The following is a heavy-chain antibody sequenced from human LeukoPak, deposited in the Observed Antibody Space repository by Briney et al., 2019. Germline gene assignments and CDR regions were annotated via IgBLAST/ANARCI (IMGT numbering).Heavy chain of an antibody. CDR3: ARSRYCTTTTCYVGYIDV. J-gene: IGHJ6*03. D-gene: IGHD2-2*01. V-gene: IGHV4-61*02. Sequence: SQTLSLTCTVSGDSISSVSYYWTWIRQPAGKGLEWIGRIYTSGSTNYNPSLKSRATISLDTSRNQFSLRLSSVTAADTAVYYCARSRYCTTTTCYVGYIDVGGKGTTVTVSS. CDR1: GDSISSVSYY. CDR2: IYTSGST.